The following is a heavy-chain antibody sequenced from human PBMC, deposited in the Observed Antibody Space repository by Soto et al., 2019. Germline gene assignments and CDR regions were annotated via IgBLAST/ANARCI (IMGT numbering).Heavy chain of an antibody. D-gene: IGHD5-18*01. J-gene: IGHJ3*02. CDR3: ARSGYIYGSNAFDI. Sequence: QVQLQESGPGLVKPSQTLSLTCIVSGVSVNSGGYYWNWIRQHPGKGLEWIGYMYYTGNTYYNPSLKSRVTISVDTSKNHFSLKVNSVTAADTAAYYCARSGYIYGSNAFDIWGQGTMVTVSS. V-gene: IGHV4-31*03. CDR1: GVSVNSGGYY. CDR2: MYYTGNT.